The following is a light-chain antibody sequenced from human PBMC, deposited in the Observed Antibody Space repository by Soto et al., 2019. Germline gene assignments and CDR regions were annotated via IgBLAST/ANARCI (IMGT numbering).Light chain of an antibody. J-gene: IGLJ1*01. V-gene: IGLV2-14*01. CDR1: SSDVGGYNY. Sequence: QSALTQPASVSGSPGQSISISCTATSSDVGGYNYVSWYQQHPGKAPKLIIYKVSNRPSGVSNRFSGSKSGNTASLTISGLQSEDEADYYCISYTRSTSYVFGTGTKLTVL. CDR3: ISYTRSTSYV. CDR2: KVS.